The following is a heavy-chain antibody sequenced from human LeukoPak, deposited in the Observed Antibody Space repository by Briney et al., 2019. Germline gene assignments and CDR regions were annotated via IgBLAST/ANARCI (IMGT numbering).Heavy chain of an antibody. J-gene: IGHJ4*02. V-gene: IGHV3-30-3*01. D-gene: IGHD3-10*01. CDR1: GFTFSSYA. CDR2: ISYDGSNK. Sequence: PGRSLRLSCAASGFTFSSYAMHWVRQAPGKGLEWVAVISYDGSNKYYADSVKGRFTISRDNSKNTLYLQMNSLKTEDTAVYYCTTVYRGDVVDYWGQGTLVTVSS. CDR3: TTVYRGDVVDY.